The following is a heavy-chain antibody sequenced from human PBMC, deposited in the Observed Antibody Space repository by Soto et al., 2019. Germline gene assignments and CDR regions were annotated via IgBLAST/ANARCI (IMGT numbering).Heavy chain of an antibody. V-gene: IGHV3-11*06. CDR3: ARHVDYGGRIFDY. Sequence: QVQLVESGGGLVKPGGSLRLSCAASGFTFSDYYMSWIRQAPGKGLEWVSYISSSSRYTNESESVKGRFTISRDNANNSLYLQMNSLGVYETAVSDCARHVDYGGRIFDYGGKGTLVTVS. CDR1: GFTFSDYY. J-gene: IGHJ4*02. CDR2: ISSSSRYT. D-gene: IGHD4-17*01.